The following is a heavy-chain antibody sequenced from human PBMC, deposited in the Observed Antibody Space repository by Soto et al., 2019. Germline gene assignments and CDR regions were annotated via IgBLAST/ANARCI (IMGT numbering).Heavy chain of an antibody. Sequence: EVLLVESGGGLVEPGGSLRVSCTASGLSLSDAWMSWVRQAPGKGLEWVGRIKSKRDGGATDYAAPVKGRFSISRDDLKNTLYLQVSSLKSEDTAVYYCTPEMRHTSGWYGAFDVWGQGTMFTVSS. CDR2: IKSKRDGGAT. J-gene: IGHJ3*01. V-gene: IGHV3-15*01. D-gene: IGHD6-19*01. CDR3: TPEMRHTSGWYGAFDV. CDR1: GLSLSDAW.